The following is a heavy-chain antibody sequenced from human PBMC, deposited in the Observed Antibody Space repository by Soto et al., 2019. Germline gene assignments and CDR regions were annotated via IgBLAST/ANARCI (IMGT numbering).Heavy chain of an antibody. D-gene: IGHD6-6*01. CDR2: IYYSGKT. V-gene: IGHV4-39*01. J-gene: IGHJ5*02. CDR1: GVSIGNTSYY. Sequence: GTLALTCTVSGVSIGNTSYYWGWIRQSPGKGLEWIGTIYYSGKTYYHPALKSRVTISVDTSTNRFSLKLSSVTAADTAVDYCAEQRSSSGQG. CDR3: AEQRSS.